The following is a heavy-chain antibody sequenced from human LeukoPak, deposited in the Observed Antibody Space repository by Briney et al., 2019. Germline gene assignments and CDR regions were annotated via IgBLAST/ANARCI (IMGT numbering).Heavy chain of an antibody. V-gene: IGHV4-61*01. D-gene: IGHD6-19*01. J-gene: IGHJ5*01. CDR1: DDSVSSSRYY. CDR2: IYLGCA. Sequence: PTETLSLTCTVSDDSVSSSRYYWTSLRQPPGKGLEWIGYIYLGCATYNPSLESRVPLSMDTSKNQYSLKMTSVTASGQPMSYCTREGGRQWLVSGALDSWGQGTLVTVSS. CDR3: TREGGRQWLVSGALDS.